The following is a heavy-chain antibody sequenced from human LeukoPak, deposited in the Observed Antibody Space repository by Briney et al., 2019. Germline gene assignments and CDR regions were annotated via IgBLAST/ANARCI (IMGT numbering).Heavy chain of an antibody. CDR1: GGSISSYY. CDR3: ARVREFSDDFWSGYYRGYYYGMDV. D-gene: IGHD3-3*01. Sequence: SETLSLTCTVSGGSISSYYWSWIRQPPGKGLEWIGYIYYSGGTNYNPSLKSRVTISVDTSKNQFSLKLSSVTAADTAVYYCARVREFSDDFWSGYYRGYYYGMDVWGQGTTVTVSS. J-gene: IGHJ6*02. CDR2: IYYSGGT. V-gene: IGHV4-59*01.